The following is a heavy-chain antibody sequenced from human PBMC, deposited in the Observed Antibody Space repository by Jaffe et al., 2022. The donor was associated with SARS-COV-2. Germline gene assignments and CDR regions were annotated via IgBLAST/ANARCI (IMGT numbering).Heavy chain of an antibody. CDR2: TYYRSKWYD. J-gene: IGHJ4*02. CDR3: ARGGSGAAAGLFDH. CDR1: GDSVSSNGAI. D-gene: IGHD6-13*01. V-gene: IGHV6-1*01. Sequence: QVQLQQSGLGLVNPSQTLSLTCAISGDSVSSNGAIWNWIRQSPSRGLEWLGRTYYRSKWYDDCAVSMKSRVTVTPDTTKNQFSLQLKSVTPEDTAVYYCARGGSGAAAGLFDHWGQGTLVTVSS.